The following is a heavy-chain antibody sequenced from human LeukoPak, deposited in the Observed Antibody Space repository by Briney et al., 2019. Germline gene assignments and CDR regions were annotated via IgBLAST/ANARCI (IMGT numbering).Heavy chain of an antibody. CDR2: INHSGST. CDR1: GGSISSSSYY. CDR3: ARLGNYCSGGSCGWELRRSGYYYFDY. Sequence: SETLSLTCTVSGGSISSSSYYWSWIRQPPGKGLEWIGEINHSGSTNYNPSLKSRVTISVDTSKNQFSLKLSSVTAADTAVYYCARLGNYCSGGSCGWELRRSGYYYFDYWGQGTLVTVSS. D-gene: IGHD2-15*01. V-gene: IGHV4-39*07. J-gene: IGHJ4*02.